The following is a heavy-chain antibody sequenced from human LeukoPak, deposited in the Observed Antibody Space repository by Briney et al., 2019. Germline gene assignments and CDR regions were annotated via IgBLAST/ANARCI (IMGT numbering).Heavy chain of an antibody. CDR3: ASFWIKGDHPFDY. CDR1: GYTFTGYY. J-gene: IGHJ4*02. CDR2: INPNSGGT. V-gene: IGHV1-2*06. D-gene: IGHD3-3*01. Sequence: ASVKVSCKASGYTFTGYYMHWVRQAPGQGLEWMGRINPNSGGTNYVQKFQGRVTMTRDTSISTAYMELSRLRSDDTAVYYCASFWIKGDHPFDYWGQETLVTVSS.